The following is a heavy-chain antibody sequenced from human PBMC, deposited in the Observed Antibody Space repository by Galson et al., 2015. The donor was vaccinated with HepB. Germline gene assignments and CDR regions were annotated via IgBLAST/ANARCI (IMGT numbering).Heavy chain of an antibody. CDR2: IRSKTDHI. J-gene: IGHJ4*02. V-gene: IGHV1-46*03. D-gene: IGHD1-1*01. CDR1: GYTFTTDH. CDR3: LRELDNSFSFHD. Sequence: SVKVSCKASGYTFTTDHMHWVRQAPGQGPDWMGIIRSKTDHIVYAQKFQGRLTMTRDTSTSTFYMQLNSLTSEDTAVYYCLRELDNSFSFHDWGQGTLVTVSS.